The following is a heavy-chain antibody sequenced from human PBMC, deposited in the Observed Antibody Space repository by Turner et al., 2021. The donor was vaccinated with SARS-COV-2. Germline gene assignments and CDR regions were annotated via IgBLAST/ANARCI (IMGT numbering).Heavy chain of an antibody. D-gene: IGHD1-1*01. Sequence: QVPLVQSGAEVKKPGASVQVFCKTSGYIFTDYNIYCMRQAPGQGLEWMGGCNPNNGDTVYAQNFHGRVTVTWDTFIGTAYMDLSRLTSDDTAIYFCARGEGDNFDYFVYWGQGTLVTVSS. CDR2: CNPNNGDT. V-gene: IGHV1-2*02. CDR3: ARGEGDNFDYFVY. CDR1: GYIFTDYN. J-gene: IGHJ4*02.